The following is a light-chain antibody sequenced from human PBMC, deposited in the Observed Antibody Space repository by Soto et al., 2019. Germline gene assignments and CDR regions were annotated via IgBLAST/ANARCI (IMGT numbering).Light chain of an antibody. CDR2: GTS. CDR3: QQYNNWPSRT. CDR1: QSVSSNQ. Sequence: EIVLTQSPGTVSLSPGEGASLSCRASQSVSSNQIAWYQQRPGQTPRLLMYGTSSRAPGIPDRFSGSGSGTGFTLTIRRLEPEDFAVYYCQQYNNWPSRTFGQGTKVEIK. J-gene: IGKJ1*01. V-gene: IGKV3-20*01.